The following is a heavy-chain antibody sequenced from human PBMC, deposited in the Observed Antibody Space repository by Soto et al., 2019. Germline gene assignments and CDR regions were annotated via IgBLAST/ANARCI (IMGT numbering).Heavy chain of an antibody. Sequence: GGSLRLTCAASGFTFSDYYMSWIRQAPGKGLEWVSYISSSGSTIYYADSVKGRFTISRDNAKNSLYLQMNSLRAEDTAVYYCAKNDGAGAGIYYYYMDVWGKGTTVTVSS. V-gene: IGHV3-11*01. D-gene: IGHD3-10*01. J-gene: IGHJ6*03. CDR1: GFTFSDYY. CDR3: AKNDGAGAGIYYYYMDV. CDR2: ISSSGSTI.